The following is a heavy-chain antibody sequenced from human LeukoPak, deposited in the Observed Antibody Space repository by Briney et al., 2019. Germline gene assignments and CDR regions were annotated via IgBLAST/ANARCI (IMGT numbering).Heavy chain of an antibody. D-gene: IGHD6-19*01. Sequence: GGSLRLSCAASGFTFSSYAMHWVRQAPGKGLEWVAVISYDGSNKYYADSVKGRFTISRDNSKNTLYLQMNSLRAEDTAAYYCASSGQQWLVRFCDYWGQGTLVTVSS. J-gene: IGHJ4*02. V-gene: IGHV3-30-3*01. CDR3: ASSGQQWLVRFCDY. CDR2: ISYDGSNK. CDR1: GFTFSSYA.